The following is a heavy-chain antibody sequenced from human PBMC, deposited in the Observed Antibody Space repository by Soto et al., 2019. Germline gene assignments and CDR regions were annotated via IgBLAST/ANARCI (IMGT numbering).Heavy chain of an antibody. CDR3: ARALILTGYYIHDAFDI. Sequence: SETLSLTCTVSGGSISSGGYYWSWIRQHPGTGLEWIGHISYSGSTYYNTSLKSRVTISVDTSRNQFSLIVNSVTAADTAVYYCARALILTGYYIHDAFDIWGQGTMVTVSS. V-gene: IGHV4-31*03. D-gene: IGHD3-9*01. CDR2: ISYSGST. J-gene: IGHJ3*02. CDR1: GGSISSGGYY.